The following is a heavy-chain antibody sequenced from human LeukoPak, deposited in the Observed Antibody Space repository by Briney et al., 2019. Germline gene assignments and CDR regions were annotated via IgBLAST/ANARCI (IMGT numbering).Heavy chain of an antibody. D-gene: IGHD6-13*01. V-gene: IGHV4-4*07. CDR1: GGSISSYY. J-gene: IGHJ3*02. Sequence: RPSETLSLTCTVSGGSISSYYWRWIRQPAGKGLEWIGRIYTSGSTNYNPSLKSRVTMSVDTSKNQFSLKLSSVTAVDTAVYYCARGYSSSWFDAFDIWGQGTMVTVSS. CDR3: ARGYSSSWFDAFDI. CDR2: IYTSGST.